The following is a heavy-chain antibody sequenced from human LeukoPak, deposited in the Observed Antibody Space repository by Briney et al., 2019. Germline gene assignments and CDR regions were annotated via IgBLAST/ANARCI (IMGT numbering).Heavy chain of an antibody. CDR1: GFTFSSYS. CDR3: AREYGWSRGYRY. CDR2: ISSSSSYI. D-gene: IGHD2-15*01. J-gene: IGHJ4*02. V-gene: IGHV3-21*01. Sequence: PGGSLRLSCAASGFTFSSYSMNWVRQAPGKGLEWVSSISSSSSYIYYADSVKGRFTISRDNAKNSLYLQMNSLRAEDTAVYYCAREYGWSRGYRYWGQGTLVTVSS.